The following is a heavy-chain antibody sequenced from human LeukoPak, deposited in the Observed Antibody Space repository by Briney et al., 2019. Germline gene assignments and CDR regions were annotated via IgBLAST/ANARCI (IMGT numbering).Heavy chain of an antibody. J-gene: IGHJ3*02. V-gene: IGHV4-61*05. CDR2: ISQNGDS. Sequence: SETLSLTCTVSGGSISSSSYYWGWIRQSPGKGLEWIAEISQNGDSNYNMSLKSRVTISLDKSKNQVSLKLNSVTAADTAVYYCARALGAFDIWGQGKMVTVFS. CDR3: ARALGAFDI. CDR1: GGSISSSSYY.